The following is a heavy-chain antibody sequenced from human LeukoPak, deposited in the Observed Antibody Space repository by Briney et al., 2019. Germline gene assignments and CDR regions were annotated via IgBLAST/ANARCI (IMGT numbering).Heavy chain of an antibody. Sequence: GGSLRLSCAASGFTFSSYSMSWVRQAPGKGLEWVSAISGSGGSTYYADSVKGRFTISRDNSKNTLYLQMNSLRAEDTAVYYCAKDPSSSWFGDYFDYWGQGTLVTVSS. V-gene: IGHV3-23*01. CDR2: ISGSGGST. D-gene: IGHD6-13*01. CDR1: GFTFSSYS. CDR3: AKDPSSSWFGDYFDY. J-gene: IGHJ4*02.